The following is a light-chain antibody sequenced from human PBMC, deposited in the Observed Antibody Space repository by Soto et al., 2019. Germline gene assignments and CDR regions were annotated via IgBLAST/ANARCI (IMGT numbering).Light chain of an antibody. CDR1: QSVSGKS. J-gene: IGKJ1*01. Sequence: EIVLTQSPGTLSLSPGETASLSCRASQSVSGKSLAWYHQKPGQAPRLLIYGASSRATGTPDRISGGGSGTEFTLAISRLEPEDFAVYYCHQYGSSPQTFGQGTKVEIK. V-gene: IGKV3-20*01. CDR3: HQYGSSPQT. CDR2: GAS.